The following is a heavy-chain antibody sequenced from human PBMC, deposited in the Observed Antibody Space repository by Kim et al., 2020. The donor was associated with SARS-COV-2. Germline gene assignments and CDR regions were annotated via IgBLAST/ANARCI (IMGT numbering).Heavy chain of an antibody. Sequence: SETLSLTCTVSSGSISSYYWSWIRQPPGKGLEWIGYIYYSGSTNYNPSLKSRVTISVDTSKNQFSLKLSSVTAADTAVYYCAREGFDPYYYYGMDVWGQG. D-gene: IGHD3-10*01. CDR1: SGSISSYY. CDR2: IYYSGST. V-gene: IGHV4-59*13. J-gene: IGHJ6*02. CDR3: AREGFDPYYYYGMDV.